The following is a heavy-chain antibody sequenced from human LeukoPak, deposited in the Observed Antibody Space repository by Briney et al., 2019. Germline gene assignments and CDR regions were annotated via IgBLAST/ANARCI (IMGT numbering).Heavy chain of an antibody. Sequence: ASVKVSCKASGYTFTSYGISWVRQAPGQGLEWMGWISAYNGNTNYAQKLQGRVTMTTDTSTSTAYMELRSLRSDDTAVYYCAREDIVVVPAAPDYWGQGTLVTVSS. J-gene: IGHJ4*02. CDR3: AREDIVVVPAAPDY. CDR1: GYTFTSYG. D-gene: IGHD2-2*01. V-gene: IGHV1-18*01. CDR2: ISAYNGNT.